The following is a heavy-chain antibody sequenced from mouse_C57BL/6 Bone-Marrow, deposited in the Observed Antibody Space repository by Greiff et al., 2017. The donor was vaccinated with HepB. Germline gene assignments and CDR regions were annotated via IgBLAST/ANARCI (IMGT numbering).Heavy chain of an antibody. CDR1: GYTFTDYY. J-gene: IGHJ3*01. V-gene: IGHV1-26*01. D-gene: IGHD1-1*01. Sequence: EVQLQQSGPELVKPGTSVKISCKASGYTFTDYYMNWVKQSHGKSLEWIGDINPNNGVTSYNQKFKGKATLTVDKSSSTAYMELRSLTSEDSAVYYCASRYYGTVDYWGQGTLVTVSA. CDR2: INPNNGVT. CDR3: ASRYYGTVDY.